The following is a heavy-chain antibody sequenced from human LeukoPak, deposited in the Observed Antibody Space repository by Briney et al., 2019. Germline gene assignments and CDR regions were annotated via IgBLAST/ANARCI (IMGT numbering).Heavy chain of an antibody. V-gene: IGHV3-53*01. J-gene: IGHJ4*02. CDR3: AKDPDCTSGVCYTFFDY. CDR2: IYSGGST. Sequence: GGSLRLSCAASGFTVSSNDMSWVRQAPGKGLECISVIYSGGSTDYADSVKGRFTISRDNSKNTLYLQMNSLRAEDTAVYYCAKDPDCTSGVCYTFFDYWGQGTLVTVSS. CDR1: GFTVSSND. D-gene: IGHD2-8*01.